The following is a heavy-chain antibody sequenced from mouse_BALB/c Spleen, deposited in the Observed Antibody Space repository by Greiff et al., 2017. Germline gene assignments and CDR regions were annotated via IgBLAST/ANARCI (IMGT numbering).Heavy chain of an antibody. V-gene: IGHV1-80*01. D-gene: IGHD2-3*01. CDR2: IYPGDGDT. CDR3: ANNLYEYAMDY. J-gene: IGHJ4*01. CDR1: GYAFSSYW. Sequence: QVPLQQSGAELVRPGSSVKISCKASGYAFSSYWMNWVKQRPGQGLEWIGQIYPGDGDTNYNGKFKGKATLTADKSSSTAYMQLSSLTSEDSAVYFCANNLYEYAMDYWGQGTSVTVSS.